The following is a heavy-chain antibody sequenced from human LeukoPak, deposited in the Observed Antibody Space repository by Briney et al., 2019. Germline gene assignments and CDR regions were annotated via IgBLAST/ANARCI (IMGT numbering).Heavy chain of an antibody. Sequence: GASVNVSCKVSGYTLTELSMHWVRQAPGKGLEWMGGFDPEDGETIYAQKFQGRVTMTEDTSTDTAYMELSSLRSEDTAVYYCATDVRAAAGTGYWGQGTLVTVSS. CDR2: FDPEDGET. CDR3: ATDVRAAAGTGY. J-gene: IGHJ4*02. V-gene: IGHV1-24*01. CDR1: GYTLTELS. D-gene: IGHD6-13*01.